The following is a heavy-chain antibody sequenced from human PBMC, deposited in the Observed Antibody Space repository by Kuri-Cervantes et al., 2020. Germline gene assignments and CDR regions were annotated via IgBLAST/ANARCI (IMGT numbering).Heavy chain of an antibody. CDR2: IRYDGSNK. V-gene: IGHV3-30*02. CDR3: AKGEDSSGYYKV. CDR1: GFTFSSYG. Sequence: GESLKISCAASGFTFSSYGMHWVRQAPGKGLEWVAFIRYDGSNKYYADSVKGRFTISRDNSKNTLHLQMNSLRAEDTAVYYCAKGEDSSGYYKVWGQGTLVTVSS. D-gene: IGHD3-22*01. J-gene: IGHJ4*02.